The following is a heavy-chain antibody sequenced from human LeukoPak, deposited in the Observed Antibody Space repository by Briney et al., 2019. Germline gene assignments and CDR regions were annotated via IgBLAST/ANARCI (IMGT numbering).Heavy chain of an antibody. CDR3: ATIIAAAGTSWFDP. CDR2: IYHSGST. J-gene: IGHJ5*02. CDR1: GGSISSGGYS. Sequence: SETLSLTCAVSGGSISSGGYSWSWIRQPPGKGLEWIGYIYHSGSTYYNPSLKSRVTISVDRSKNQFSLKLSSVTAADTAVYYCATIIAAAGTSWFDPWGQGTLVTVSS. D-gene: IGHD6-13*01. V-gene: IGHV4-30-2*01.